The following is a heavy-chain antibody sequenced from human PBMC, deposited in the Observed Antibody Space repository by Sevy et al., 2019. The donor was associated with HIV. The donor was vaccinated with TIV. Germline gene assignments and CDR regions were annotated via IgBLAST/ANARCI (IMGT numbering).Heavy chain of an antibody. Sequence: GGSLRLSCAASGFTFNTHAMNWVRQAPGKGLKWVSGISATGCGTYYTDSVKGGFTVSRDNSQNTLYLQMNSLRADDTAIYYCAKALNPALESMIEVIFRTLKGFDVWGQGTMVTVSS. CDR1: GFTFNTHA. J-gene: IGHJ3*01. V-gene: IGHV3-23*01. CDR3: AKALNPALESMIEVIFRTLKGFDV. D-gene: IGHD3-22*01. CDR2: ISATGCGT.